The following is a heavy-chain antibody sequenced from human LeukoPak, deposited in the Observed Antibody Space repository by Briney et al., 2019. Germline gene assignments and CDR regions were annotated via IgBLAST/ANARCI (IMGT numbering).Heavy chain of an antibody. J-gene: IGHJ4*02. D-gene: IGHD3-22*01. CDR3: AREGERYYYDSSGYGY. CDR1: GFSFGTYA. CDR2: ISYVGSNK. Sequence: GESLKISCTGSGFSFGTYAKHWVRQAPGKGLEWVAVISYVGSNKYYADSVKGRFTISRDNSKNTLYLQMNSLRAEDTAVYYCAREGERYYYDSSGYGYWGQGTLVTVSS. V-gene: IGHV3-30*19.